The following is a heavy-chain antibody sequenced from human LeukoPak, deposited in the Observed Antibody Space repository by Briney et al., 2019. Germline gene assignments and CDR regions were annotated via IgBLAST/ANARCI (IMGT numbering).Heavy chain of an antibody. Sequence: GASVKVSCKASGYTFTSYYMHWVRQAPGQGLEWMGVIKPSGGSTIYAQNFQGRVTMTRDTSTSTVYMELSSLKSEDTAVYYCARDRFGAVTKNYFDYWGQGTLVTVSS. D-gene: IGHD3-16*01. CDR3: ARDRFGAVTKNYFDY. J-gene: IGHJ4*02. CDR1: GYTFTSYY. CDR2: IKPSGGST. V-gene: IGHV1-46*01.